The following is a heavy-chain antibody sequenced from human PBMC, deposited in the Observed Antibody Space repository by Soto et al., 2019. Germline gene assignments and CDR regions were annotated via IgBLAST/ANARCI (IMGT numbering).Heavy chain of an antibody. V-gene: IGHV6-1*01. CDR3: GRANLGNDGYILEPFDP. CDR1: GDSVSSNSAT. D-gene: IGHD5-18*01. J-gene: IGHJ5*02. Sequence: SQTLSLTCAISGDSVSSNSATWNWIRQSPSRGLEWLGRTYYRSKWYNDYAISVRSRITINPDTSKNQFSLQLNSVIPEDTAVYYCGRANLGNDGYILEPFDPWGQGTPVTFSS. CDR2: TYYRSKWYN.